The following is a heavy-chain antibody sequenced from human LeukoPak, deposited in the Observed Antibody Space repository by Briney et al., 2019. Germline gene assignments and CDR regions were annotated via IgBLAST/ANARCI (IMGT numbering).Heavy chain of an antibody. J-gene: IGHJ4*02. D-gene: IGHD2-2*01. Sequence: GRSPRLSCAASGFTFSSYGMHWVRQAPGKGLEWVAVISYDGSNKYYADSVKGRFTISRDNSKNTLYLQMNSLRAEDTAVYYCAKDRDIVVVPAAIGYWGQGTLVTVSS. CDR2: ISYDGSNK. V-gene: IGHV3-30*18. CDR1: GFTFSSYG. CDR3: AKDRDIVVVPAAIGY.